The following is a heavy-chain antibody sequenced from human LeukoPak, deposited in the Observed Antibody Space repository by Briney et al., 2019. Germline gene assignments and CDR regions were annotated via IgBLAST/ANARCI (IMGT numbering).Heavy chain of an antibody. Sequence: GGSLRLSCSASGFTFGDYAMSWVRQAPGRGLEWVGFIRSINYGGIIEYAASGKGRFTSSRDDSRIIAYLQSDSLKNEATYVYYYTGGGHSGLSQSWGQGTLVTVSS. J-gene: IGHJ5*02. CDR2: IRSINYGGII. CDR1: GFTFGDYA. CDR3: TGGGHSGLSQS. D-gene: IGHD2/OR15-2a*01. V-gene: IGHV3-49*04.